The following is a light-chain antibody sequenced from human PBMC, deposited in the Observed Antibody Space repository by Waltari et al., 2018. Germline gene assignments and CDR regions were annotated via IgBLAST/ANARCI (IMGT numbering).Light chain of an antibody. J-gene: IGLJ2*01. CDR1: ALPKQY. Sequence: SYALTQPPSVSVSPGQTARITCSGAALPKQYAYWYQQKPGQAPVLVIYKDSERPSGIPERFSGSSSGTTVTLTISGVQAEDEADYYCQSADSSGTVVFGGGTKLTVL. CDR3: QSADSSGTVV. CDR2: KDS. V-gene: IGLV3-25*03.